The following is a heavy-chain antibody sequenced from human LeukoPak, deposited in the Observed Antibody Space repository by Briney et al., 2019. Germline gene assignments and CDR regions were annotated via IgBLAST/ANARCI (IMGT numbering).Heavy chain of an antibody. J-gene: IGHJ4*02. Sequence: GGSLRLSCAASGFTFSSYEMNWVRQAPGKGLEWVSYISSSGSTIYYADSVKGRFTISRDNAKNSLYLQMNSLRAEDTAVYYCASLPRYDSSGYYYEDYFDYWGQGTLVAVSS. D-gene: IGHD3-22*01. CDR1: GFTFSSYE. V-gene: IGHV3-48*03. CDR2: ISSSGSTI. CDR3: ASLPRYDSSGYYYEDYFDY.